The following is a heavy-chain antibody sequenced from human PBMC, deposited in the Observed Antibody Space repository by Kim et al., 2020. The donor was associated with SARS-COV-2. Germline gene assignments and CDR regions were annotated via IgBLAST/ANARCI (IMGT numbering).Heavy chain of an antibody. J-gene: IGHJ4*02. V-gene: IGHV4-59*08. CDR3: AGFEYSSSPDHY. CDR2: IYYSGST. Sequence: SETLSLTCTVSGGSISSYYWSWIRQPPGKGLEWIGYIYYSGSTNYNPSLKSRVTISVDTSKNQFSLKLSSVTAADTAVYYCAGFEYSSSPDHYWGQGTLVTVSS. D-gene: IGHD6-6*01. CDR1: GGSISSYY.